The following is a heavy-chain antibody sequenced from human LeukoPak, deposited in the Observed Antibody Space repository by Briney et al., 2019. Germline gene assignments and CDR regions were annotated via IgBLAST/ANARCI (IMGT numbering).Heavy chain of an antibody. D-gene: IGHD3-3*01. V-gene: IGHV3-73*01. CDR2: IRSKANSYAT. CDR3: TYVTIFGVADALDI. Sequence: GGSLRLSCAASGFTFSGSAMHWVRQASGKGLEWVGRIRSKANSYATAYAASVKGRFTISRDDSKNTAYLQMNSLKTEDTAVYYCTYVTIFGVADALDIWGQGTMVTVSS. CDR1: GFTFSGSA. J-gene: IGHJ3*02.